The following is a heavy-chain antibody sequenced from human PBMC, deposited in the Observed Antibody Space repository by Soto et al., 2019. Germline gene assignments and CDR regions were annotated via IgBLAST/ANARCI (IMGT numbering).Heavy chain of an antibody. CDR2: MNPNSGNT. D-gene: IGHD2-21*01. CDR1: GYTFTSYD. CDR3: ARDNSSSSGFDY. V-gene: IGHV1-8*01. J-gene: IGHJ4*01. Sequence: ASVKVSCKASGYTFTSYDINWVRQATGQGLEWMGWMNPNSGNTCYAQKFQGRVTMTMNTSISTAYMELSRLRSDDTAVYYFARDNSSSSGFDYWGQGTMVTVSS.